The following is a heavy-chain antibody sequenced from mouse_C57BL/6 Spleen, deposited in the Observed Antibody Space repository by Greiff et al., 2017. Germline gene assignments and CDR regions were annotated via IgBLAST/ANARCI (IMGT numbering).Heavy chain of an antibody. CDR3: ARNGYDGRPYYAMDY. D-gene: IGHD2-2*01. J-gene: IGHJ4*01. V-gene: IGHV2-9-1*01. Sequence: QVQLKQSGPGPVAPSQSLSITCTVSGLPLTSYAISWVRQPPGKGLEWLGVIWTGGGTNYNSALKSRLSLRKDNSTSQVFLKTNSLQTDDTARYYCARNGYDGRPYYAMDYWGQGTSVTVSS. CDR1: GLPLTSYA. CDR2: IWTGGGT.